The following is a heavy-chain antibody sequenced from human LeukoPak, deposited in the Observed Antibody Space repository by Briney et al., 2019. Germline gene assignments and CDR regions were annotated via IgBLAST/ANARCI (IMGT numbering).Heavy chain of an antibody. Sequence: GGSLRLSCAASGFSFSSYSMNWVRQAPGTGLEWVSAISGSSSYIYYADSVKGRFTISRDNAKNSVDLQMNSLRAEDTAVYYCASVPGETKKRAIDYWGQGTLVTVSS. V-gene: IGHV3-21*01. J-gene: IGHJ4*02. CDR2: ISGSSSYI. CDR3: ASVPGETKKRAIDY. CDR1: GFSFSSYS. D-gene: IGHD3-10*01.